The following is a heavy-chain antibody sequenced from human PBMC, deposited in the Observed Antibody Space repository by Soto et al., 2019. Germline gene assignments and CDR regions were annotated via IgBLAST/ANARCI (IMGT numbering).Heavy chain of an antibody. D-gene: IGHD3-22*01. CDR3: ASHYDSGGYYYRGLDY. J-gene: IGHJ4*02. CDR2: IIPIFGTA. Sequence: QVQLVQSGAEVKKPGSSVKVSCKASGGTFNSYAISWVRQAPGQGLEWMGGIIPIFGTADYAQKFQGRVTISAVKSTSTAYMELSSLRYEDTAVYYCASHYDSGGYYYRGLDYWGQGTLVTVSS. CDR1: GGTFNSYA. V-gene: IGHV1-69*14.